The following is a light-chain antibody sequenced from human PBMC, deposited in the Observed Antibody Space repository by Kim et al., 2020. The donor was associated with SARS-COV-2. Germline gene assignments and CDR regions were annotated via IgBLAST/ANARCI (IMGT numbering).Light chain of an antibody. CDR3: QQYNNWPLT. V-gene: IGKV3-15*01. J-gene: IGKJ4*01. CDR1: QSVSSN. Sequence: EIVMTQSPATLSVSPGERATLSCRASQSVSSNLAWYQQKPGQAPRVLIYGASARATGIPARFSGSGSGTEFTLTISSLQSADFAVYYCQQYNNWPLTFGGGTKVDIK. CDR2: GAS.